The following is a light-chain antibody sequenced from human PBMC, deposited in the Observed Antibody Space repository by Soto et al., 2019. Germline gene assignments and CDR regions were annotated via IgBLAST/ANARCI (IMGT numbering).Light chain of an antibody. CDR1: PGISSF. CDR2: SAS. V-gene: IGKV1-9*01. CDR3: QQLNSYPYT. J-gene: IGKJ3*01. Sequence: DIQLTQTPPILSASVGDRVTITCRASPGISSFLAWYRQKPGKAPELLLFSASTLVTGVPSRFSGSGSETDFTLTISSLQPEDSATYYCQQLNSYPYTFGPGTKVTVK.